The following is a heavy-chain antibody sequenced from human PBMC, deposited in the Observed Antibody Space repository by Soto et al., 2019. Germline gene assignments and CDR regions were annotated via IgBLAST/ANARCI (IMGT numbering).Heavy chain of an antibody. Sequence: TVSGGSITSGSFYWGWVRHSPGKGLEWIGSIYYSGSVFYNPSLESRVTISADVSRDQFSLKLTSVTAADTAVYYCARHGTALTAVNWFVSWGHGTLVTVSS. V-gene: IGHV4-39*01. J-gene: IGHJ5*01. CDR2: IYYSGSV. D-gene: IGHD2-21*02. CDR1: GGSITSGSFY. CDR3: ARHGTALTAVNWFVS.